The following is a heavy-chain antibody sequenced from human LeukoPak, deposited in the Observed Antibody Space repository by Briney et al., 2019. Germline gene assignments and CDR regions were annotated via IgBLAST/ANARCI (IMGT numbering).Heavy chain of an antibody. J-gene: IGHJ5*02. D-gene: IGHD3-16*02. CDR2: MNPNSGNT. V-gene: IGHV1-8*01. Sequence: GASVKVSCKASGYTFTSYDINWVRQATGQGLKWMGWMNPNSGNTGYAQKFQGRVTMTRNTSISTAYMELSSLRSEDTAVYYCARSPGRLGELSPWGQGTLVTVSS. CDR3: ARSPGRLGELSP. CDR1: GYTFTSYD.